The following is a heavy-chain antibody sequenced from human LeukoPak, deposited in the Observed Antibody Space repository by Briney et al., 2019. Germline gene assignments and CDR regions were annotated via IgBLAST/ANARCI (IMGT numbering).Heavy chain of an antibody. V-gene: IGHV3-30*04. J-gene: IGHJ4*02. CDR1: GFTFSSYA. CDR3: ARGDDYGDY. D-gene: IGHD4/OR15-4a*01. Sequence: PGGSLRLSCAASGFTFSSYAMHWVRQAPGKGLEWVAVISYDGSNKYYADSVKGRFTISRDNSKNTLYLQMSSLRAEDTAVYYCARGDDYGDYWGQGTLVTVSS. CDR2: ISYDGSNK.